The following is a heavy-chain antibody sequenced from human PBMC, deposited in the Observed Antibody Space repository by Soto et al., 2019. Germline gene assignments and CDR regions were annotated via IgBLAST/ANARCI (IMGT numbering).Heavy chain of an antibody. J-gene: IGHJ4*02. V-gene: IGHV1-18*01. CDR1: GYTFTCYG. Sequence: ASVKVSCKASGYTFTCYGISWVRQAPGQGLEWMGWISAYNGNTNYAQKLQGRVTMTTDTSTSTAYMELRSVRSDNTAVYYCVRVDCSGGSCHPPVDYWGQGTLVTAPQ. D-gene: IGHD2-15*01. CDR3: VRVDCSGGSCHPPVDY. CDR2: ISAYNGNT.